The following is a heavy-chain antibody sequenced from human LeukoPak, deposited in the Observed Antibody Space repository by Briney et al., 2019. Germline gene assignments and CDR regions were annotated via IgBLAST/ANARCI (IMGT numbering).Heavy chain of an antibody. CDR1: GFTFSSYW. Sequence: PGGSLRLSCAASGFTFSSYWMSWVRQAPGKGLEWVANIKRDGSEEYYVDSVKGRFTISRDNAKNSLYLQMNSLSSEDTAVYYCARDPYSNFFGAFDIWGQGTMVTVSS. CDR3: ARDPYSNFFGAFDI. V-gene: IGHV3-7*04. D-gene: IGHD6-13*01. J-gene: IGHJ3*02. CDR2: IKRDGSEE.